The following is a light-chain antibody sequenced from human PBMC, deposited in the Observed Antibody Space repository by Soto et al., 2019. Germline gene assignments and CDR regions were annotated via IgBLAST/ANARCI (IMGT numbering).Light chain of an antibody. V-gene: IGLV2-11*01. Sequence: QSALTQPRSASGSPGQSVTISCTGTSSDVGKYNYVSWYQQPPGNAPKLIIYDIRRRPSGVHDRFSGSNSGNTASLTISGHRADEEADYCCCSYARSSTYVFGTGTKLTVL. CDR1: SSDVGKYNY. CDR3: CSYARSSTYV. J-gene: IGLJ1*01. CDR2: DIR.